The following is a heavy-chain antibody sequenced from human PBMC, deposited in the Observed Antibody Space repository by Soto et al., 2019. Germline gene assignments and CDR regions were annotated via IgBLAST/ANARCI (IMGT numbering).Heavy chain of an antibody. CDR3: ARSSGFYYVDY. CDR1: GYTFTSYA. Sequence: QVQLVQSGAEVKKPGASVKVSCEASGYTFTSYAMHCVRQAPGQRPEWMGWINAGNGHTKYSQKFQGRVTITRDTSASTAYMELTSLRSEDTTVYYCARSSGFYYVDYWGQGTLVTVSS. CDR2: INAGNGHT. V-gene: IGHV1-3*01. D-gene: IGHD3-22*01. J-gene: IGHJ4*02.